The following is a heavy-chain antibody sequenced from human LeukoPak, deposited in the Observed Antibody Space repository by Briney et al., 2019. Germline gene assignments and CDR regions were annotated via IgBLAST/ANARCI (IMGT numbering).Heavy chain of an antibody. CDR2: ITYDGSNK. CDR1: GFTFSSYA. J-gene: IGHJ4*02. Sequence: GGSLRLSCAASGFTFSSYAMPWVRQAPGKGLEWVAVITYDGSNKYYADSVKGRFTISRDNSKNTLYLQMNSLRAEDTAVYYCARSITMVRGTHPFDDWGQGTLVTVSS. D-gene: IGHD3-10*01. V-gene: IGHV3-30-3*01. CDR3: ARSITMVRGTHPFDD.